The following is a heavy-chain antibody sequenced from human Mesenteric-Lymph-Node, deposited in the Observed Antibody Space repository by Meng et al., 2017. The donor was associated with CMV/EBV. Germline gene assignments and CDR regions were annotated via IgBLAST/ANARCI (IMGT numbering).Heavy chain of an antibody. CDR2: INYSGHT. CDR3: ARGDFFDN. V-gene: IGHV4-30-4*01. Sequence: SLTCTVSGGSISSDDYYWSWIRQPPGKGLEWIGYINYSGHTFYNSFLESRVTLSVDTSKNQFSLKLNSVTAADTAVYYCARGDFFDNWGQGTLVTVSS. J-gene: IGHJ4*02. CDR1: GGSISSDDYY.